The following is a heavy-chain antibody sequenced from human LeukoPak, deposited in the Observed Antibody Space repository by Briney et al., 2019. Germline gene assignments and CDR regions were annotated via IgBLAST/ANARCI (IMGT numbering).Heavy chain of an antibody. J-gene: IGHJ3*02. CDR3: AREFAQDSGAFDI. V-gene: IGHV3-7*01. CDR1: GFTFSSYW. CDR2: IKQDGSEK. D-gene: IGHD3-10*01. Sequence: GGSLRLSCVASGFTFSSYWMNWVRQAPGKGLEWVANIKQDGSEKYYVDSVKGRFTISRDNAKNSLYLQMNSLRAEDTAVYYCAREFAQDSGAFDIWGQGTMVTVSS.